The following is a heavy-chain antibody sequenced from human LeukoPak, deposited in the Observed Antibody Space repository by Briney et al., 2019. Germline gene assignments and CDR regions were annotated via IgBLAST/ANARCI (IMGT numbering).Heavy chain of an antibody. Sequence: GESLKISCKGSGYSFTSYWIGWVRQMPGKGLEWMGIIYPGDSGTRYSPSFQGQVTISADKSISTAYLQWSSLKASDTATYYCARRDCSSTSCYHNWFDPWGQGTLVTVSS. V-gene: IGHV5-51*01. CDR1: GYSFTSYW. CDR3: ARRDCSSTSCYHNWFDP. CDR2: IYPGDSGT. D-gene: IGHD2-2*01. J-gene: IGHJ5*02.